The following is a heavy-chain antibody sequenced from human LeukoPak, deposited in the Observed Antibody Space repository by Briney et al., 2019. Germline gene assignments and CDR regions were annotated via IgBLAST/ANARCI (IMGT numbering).Heavy chain of an antibody. D-gene: IGHD3-16*02. CDR1: GYTFTGYY. CDR2: INPNSGGT. J-gene: IGHJ4*02. V-gene: IGHV1-2*02. Sequence: GASVKVSCKASGYTFTGYYMHWVRQAPGQGLEWMGWINPNSGGTNYAQKFQGRVTMTRDTSISTAYMELSRLRSDDTAVYYCARVSRPFGGVIVNYFDYWGQGTLVTVSS. CDR3: ARVSRPFGGVIVNYFDY.